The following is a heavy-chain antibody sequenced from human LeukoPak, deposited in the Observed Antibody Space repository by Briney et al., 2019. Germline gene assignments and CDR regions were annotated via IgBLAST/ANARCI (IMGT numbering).Heavy chain of an antibody. CDR2: INPNSGGT. V-gene: IGHV1-2*02. CDR1: GYTFTGYY. CDR3: ARGGPLPQMLRLLWFGELSEYNWFDP. Sequence: ASVKVSCKASGYTFTGYYMHWVRQAPGQGLEWMGWINPNSGGTNYAQKFQGRVTMTRDTSISTAYMELSRLRSDDTAVYYCARGGPLPQMLRLLWFGELSEYNWFDPWGQGTLVTVSS. J-gene: IGHJ5*02. D-gene: IGHD3-10*01.